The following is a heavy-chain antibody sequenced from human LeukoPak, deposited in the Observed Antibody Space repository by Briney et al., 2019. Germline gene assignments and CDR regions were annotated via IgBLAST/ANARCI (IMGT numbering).Heavy chain of an antibody. CDR2: IRYDGSNK. V-gene: IGHV3-30*02. D-gene: IGHD6-19*01. CDR1: GFTFSSYV. CDR3: ARRVYNSGWYIDY. J-gene: IGHJ4*02. Sequence: PGGALRLSCAASGFTFSSYVMHWVRQAPGKGLEWVAFIRYDGSNKYYADSVKGRFTTSRDNSKNTLYLQMNSLRAEDTAVYYCARRVYNSGWYIDYWGQGTLVTVSS.